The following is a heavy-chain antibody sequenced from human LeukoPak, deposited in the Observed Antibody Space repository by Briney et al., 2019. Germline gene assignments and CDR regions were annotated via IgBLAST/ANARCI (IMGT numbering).Heavy chain of an antibody. J-gene: IGHJ4*02. CDR1: GYTLTELS. Sequence: GASVTVSCKVSGYTLTELSMHWVRQAPGKGREWMGGFDPEDGETIYAQKFQGRVTMTEDTSTDTAYMELSSLRSEDTAVYYCATDSAMVRGVMSYWGQGTLVTVSS. CDR2: FDPEDGET. D-gene: IGHD3-10*01. V-gene: IGHV1-24*01. CDR3: ATDSAMVRGVMSY.